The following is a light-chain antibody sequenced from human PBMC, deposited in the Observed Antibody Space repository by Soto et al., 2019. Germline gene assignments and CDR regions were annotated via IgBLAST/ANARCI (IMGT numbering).Light chain of an antibody. CDR1: QGLVNW. J-gene: IGKJ4*01. Sequence: DIQVTQSPSSVSASVGDRVTITCRTSQGLVNWLAWYQQKPGKAPKLLIYAASNSQSGVPSRFSGSGSGTDFTLTISSLQPEDFATYYCQQTSSFPLTFGGGNKVEIK. CDR3: QQTSSFPLT. CDR2: AAS. V-gene: IGKV1-12*01.